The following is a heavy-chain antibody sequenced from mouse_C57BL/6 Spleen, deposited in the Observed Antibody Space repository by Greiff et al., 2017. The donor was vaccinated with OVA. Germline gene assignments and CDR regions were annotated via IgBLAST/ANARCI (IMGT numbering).Heavy chain of an antibody. CDR1: GFSLTSYA. D-gene: IGHD3-2*02. CDR2: VWTGGGT. CDR3: ARNYETAQEGY. V-gene: IGHV2-9-1*01. J-gene: IGHJ3*01. Sequence: QVQLQQSGPGLVAPSQSLSITCTVSGFSLTSYAISWVRQPPRTGLEWLGVVWTGGGTNYNSALKSRLSISKDNYKSQVFLKMNSLQTDDTARYYCARNYETAQEGYWGQGTLVTVSA.